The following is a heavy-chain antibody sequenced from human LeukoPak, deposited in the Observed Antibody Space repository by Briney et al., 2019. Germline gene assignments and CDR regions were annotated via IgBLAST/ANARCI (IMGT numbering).Heavy chain of an antibody. CDR3: ARLFSTTLWYFDL. CDR2: IYPGDSDS. J-gene: IGHJ2*01. CDR1: GYSFTNYW. V-gene: IGHV5-51*01. Sequence: GESLKISCEGSGYSFTNYWIGWVRQMPGKGLEWMGSIYPGDSDSRYSPSFQGQVTISADKSISTTYLQWSSLKASDTAIYYCARLFSTTLWYFDLWGRGTLVTVSS. D-gene: IGHD2-2*01.